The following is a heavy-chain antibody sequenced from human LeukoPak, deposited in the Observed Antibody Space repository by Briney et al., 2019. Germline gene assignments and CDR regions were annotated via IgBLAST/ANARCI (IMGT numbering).Heavy chain of an antibody. Sequence: SETLSLTCTVSGGSISSYYWSWIRQPAGKGLEWIGRIYTSGSTNYNPSLKSRVTMSVDTSKNQFSLKLSSVTAADTAAYYCARDRVGSSGWYSFYYYGMDVWGQGTTVTVSS. J-gene: IGHJ6*02. D-gene: IGHD6-19*01. CDR3: ARDRVGSSGWYSFYYYGMDV. V-gene: IGHV4-4*07. CDR1: GGSISSYY. CDR2: IYTSGST.